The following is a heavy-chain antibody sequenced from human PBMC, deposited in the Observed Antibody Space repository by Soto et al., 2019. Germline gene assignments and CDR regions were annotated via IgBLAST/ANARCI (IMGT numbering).Heavy chain of an antibody. CDR3: ARRACHSYYAIDV. J-gene: IGHJ6*02. D-gene: IGHD1-26*01. V-gene: IGHV3-30*09. CDR2: ISYDGSDK. Sequence: QVQLVESGGGVVQPGRCLRLYCAASGFTYSDFALPWVRQAPGKGLEWVAFISYDGSDKCYTDSVKGRFAISRDNSKDTLYLQMNSLRPEDTAVYYCARRACHSYYAIDVWGQGTTVTVSS. CDR1: GFTYSDFA.